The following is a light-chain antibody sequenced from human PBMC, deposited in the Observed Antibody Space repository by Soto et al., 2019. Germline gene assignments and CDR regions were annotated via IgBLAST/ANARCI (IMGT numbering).Light chain of an antibody. CDR1: SSDVGAYNY. J-gene: IGLJ3*02. CDR3: SSFATRTTWV. V-gene: IGLV2-8*01. CDR2: EVT. Sequence: QSALTQPPSASGSPGQSVTISCTGTSSDVGAYNYVSWYQQHAGKAPKLVIYEVTKRPSGVPDRFSGSKSANTASLIVSGLQAEDEADYYCSSFATRTTWVFGGGTKLTVL.